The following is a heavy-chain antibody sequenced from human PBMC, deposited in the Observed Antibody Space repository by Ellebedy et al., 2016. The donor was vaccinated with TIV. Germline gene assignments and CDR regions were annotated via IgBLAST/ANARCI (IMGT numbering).Heavy chain of an antibody. J-gene: IGHJ6*02. CDR3: ARGPSYDILTGYVNSYGLDV. D-gene: IGHD3-9*01. Sequence: ASVKVSCKASGYTFTSYGISWVRQAPGQGLEWMGWISAYNGNTNYVQKFQGRVTIIRNTSISTAYMELSSLRYEDTAVYYCARGPSYDILTGYVNSYGLDVWGQGTTVTVSS. CDR1: GYTFTSYG. CDR2: ISAYNGNT. V-gene: IGHV1-18*04.